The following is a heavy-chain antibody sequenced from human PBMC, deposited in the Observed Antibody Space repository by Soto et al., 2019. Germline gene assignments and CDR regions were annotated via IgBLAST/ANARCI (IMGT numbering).Heavy chain of an antibody. Sequence: PGGSLRLSCAGSGFIVSSYYMSWVRQAPGKGLEWISVIYSGGSTYYADSVKGRFTISRDNSENTLYLQLNSLRAEDTAVYYCAKSGGNGWFADAFDVWGQGTMVIVSS. V-gene: IGHV3-53*01. CDR1: GFIVSSYY. CDR2: IYSGGST. J-gene: IGHJ3*01. D-gene: IGHD6-19*01. CDR3: AKSGGNGWFADAFDV.